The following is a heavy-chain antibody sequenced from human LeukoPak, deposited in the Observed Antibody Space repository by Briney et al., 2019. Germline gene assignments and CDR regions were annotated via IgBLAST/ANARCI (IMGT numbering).Heavy chain of an antibody. Sequence: ASVKVSCKASGYTFTSYDINWVRQATGQGLEWMGWMNPNSGNTGYAQKFQGRVTITADESTSTAYMELSSLRSEDTAVYYCARAGEGPLVYWGQGTLVTVSS. V-gene: IGHV1-8*01. CDR2: MNPNSGNT. J-gene: IGHJ4*02. CDR3: ARAGEGPLVY. D-gene: IGHD4-17*01. CDR1: GYTFTSYD.